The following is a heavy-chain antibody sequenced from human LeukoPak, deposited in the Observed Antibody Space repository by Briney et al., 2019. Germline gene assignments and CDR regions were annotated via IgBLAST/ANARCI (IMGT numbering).Heavy chain of an antibody. CDR1: GYTFTSYD. CDR3: ARLGIYDGNSYGSF. D-gene: IGHD5-18*01. CDR2: MNPNSGNT. V-gene: IGHV1-8*01. Sequence: GASVKVSCKASGYTFTSYDINWVRQATGQGLEWMGWMNPNSGNTGYAQKFQGRVTMTRDTSISTAYMELSSLTSEDTAVYYRARLGIYDGNSYGSFWGQGTLVTVSS. J-gene: IGHJ4*02.